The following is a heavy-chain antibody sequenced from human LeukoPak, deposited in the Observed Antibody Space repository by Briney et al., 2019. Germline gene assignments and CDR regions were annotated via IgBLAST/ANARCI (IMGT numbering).Heavy chain of an antibody. CDR2: IIPIFGTA. V-gene: IGHV1-69*13. J-gene: IGHJ4*02. CDR1: GGTLSSYA. CDR3: AKGWYGSPLDY. Sequence: GASVRVSCKASGGTLSSYAISWVRQAPGQGLEWMGGIIPIFGTANYAQKFQGRVTITADESTSTAYMELSSLRSEDTAVYYCAKGWYGSPLDYWGQGTLVTVSS. D-gene: IGHD6-13*01.